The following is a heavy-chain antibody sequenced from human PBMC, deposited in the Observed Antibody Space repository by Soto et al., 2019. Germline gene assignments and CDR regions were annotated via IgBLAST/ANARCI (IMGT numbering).Heavy chain of an antibody. V-gene: IGHV3-30*03. CDR3: ARVRSPYSSSWYVWYFDY. J-gene: IGHJ4*02. CDR2: MSYDGTRN. CDR1: GFTFSCYV. Sequence: GGSLRLSCTASGFTFSCYVMHWVRQSPGKGLEWVAVMSYDGTRNYYADSVKGRFTISRENSKNTLYLQMNSLRAEDTAVYYCARVRSPYSSSWYVWYFDYWGQGTLVTVSS. D-gene: IGHD6-13*01.